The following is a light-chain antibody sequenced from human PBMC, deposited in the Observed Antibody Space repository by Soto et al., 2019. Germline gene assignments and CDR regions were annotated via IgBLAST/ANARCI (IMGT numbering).Light chain of an antibody. Sequence: DIQMNQSPSTLSASVGDRVTITCRASQSIGSWLAWYQQKPGKAPNLLIYQASRLESGVPSRFSGSESGTEFTLTISSLQPDDFATYYCQRYDKYPVTFGQGTKVDIK. CDR3: QRYDKYPVT. CDR2: QAS. J-gene: IGKJ2*01. CDR1: QSIGSW. V-gene: IGKV1-5*01.